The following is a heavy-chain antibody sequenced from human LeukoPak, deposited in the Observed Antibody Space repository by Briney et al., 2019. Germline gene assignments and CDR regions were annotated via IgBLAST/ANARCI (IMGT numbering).Heavy chain of an antibody. CDR3: ARLGGKNYGDYLLYYYYMDV. Sequence: ASVKVSCKASGYTFSSYGISWVRQAPGQGLEWMGWIRAYNGDTHYAQKFQGRVTMTTDTSTSTAYMELRSLRSDDTAMYYCARLGGKNYGDYLLYYYYMDVWGKGTTVTVSS. J-gene: IGHJ6*03. CDR1: GYTFSSYG. D-gene: IGHD4-17*01. V-gene: IGHV1-18*01. CDR2: IRAYNGDT.